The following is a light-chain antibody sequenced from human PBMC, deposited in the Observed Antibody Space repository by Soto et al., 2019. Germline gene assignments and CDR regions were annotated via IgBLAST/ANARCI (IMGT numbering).Light chain of an antibody. CDR1: QSVSSY. Sequence: ILLTQSPATLSLSPGERATLSCRASQSVSSYLAWYQQKPGQAPRLLIYDASNRATGIPARFSGSGSGTDFTLTISSLQPEDFAVYYCQQRSTSITFGQGTRLEIK. CDR3: QQRSTSIT. J-gene: IGKJ5*01. CDR2: DAS. V-gene: IGKV3-11*01.